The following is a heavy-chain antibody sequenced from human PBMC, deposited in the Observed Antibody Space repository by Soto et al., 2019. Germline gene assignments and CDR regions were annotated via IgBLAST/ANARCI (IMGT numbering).Heavy chain of an antibody. V-gene: IGHV3-30-3*01. CDR1: GFTFIKYA. Sequence: GGSLRLSCAASGFTFIKYAMHWVRQAPGKGLEWLAVISDDGNKEQLADSVKGRFTISRDNSKNTLYLQINSLRDEDTAVYQCVASALSFDYWGQGTLVTVSS. J-gene: IGHJ4*02. CDR2: ISDDGNKE. D-gene: IGHD3-16*02. CDR3: VASALSFDY.